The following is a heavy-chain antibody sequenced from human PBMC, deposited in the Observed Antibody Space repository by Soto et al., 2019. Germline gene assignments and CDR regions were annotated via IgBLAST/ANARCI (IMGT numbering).Heavy chain of an antibody. CDR2: IYSGGST. V-gene: IGHV3-53*01. J-gene: IGHJ3*02. D-gene: IGHD5-12*01. Sequence: GESLKISCEASGFTVSSNYMSWVRQAPGKGLEWVSVIYSGGSTYYADSVKGRFTISRDNSKNTLYLQMNSLRAEDTAVYYCATDYSDAFDIWGQGTMVTVSS. CDR1: GFTVSSNY. CDR3: ATDYSDAFDI.